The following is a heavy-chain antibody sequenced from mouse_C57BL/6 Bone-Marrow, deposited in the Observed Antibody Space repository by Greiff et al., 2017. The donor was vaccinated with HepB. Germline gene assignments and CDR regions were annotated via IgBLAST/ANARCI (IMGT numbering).Heavy chain of an antibody. Sequence: EVNVVESGGGLVQSGRSLRLSCATSGFTFSDFYMEWVRQAPGKGLEWIAASRNKANDYTTEYSASVKGRFIVSRDTSQSILYLQMNALRAEDTAIYYCARDARGLRWFAYWGQGTLVTVSA. CDR1: GFTFSDFY. J-gene: IGHJ3*01. V-gene: IGHV7-1*01. CDR2: SRNKANDYTT. CDR3: ARDARGLRWFAY. D-gene: IGHD2-4*01.